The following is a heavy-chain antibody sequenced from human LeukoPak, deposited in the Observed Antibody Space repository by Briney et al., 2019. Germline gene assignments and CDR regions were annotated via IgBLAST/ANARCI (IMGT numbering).Heavy chain of an antibody. CDR1: GGSFSGYY. D-gene: IGHD6-13*01. V-gene: IGHV4-34*01. CDR2: INHSGST. Sequence: PSETLSLTCAVYGGSFSGYYWSWIRQPPGEGLEWIGEINHSGSTNYNPSLKSRVTISVDTSKNQFSLKLSSGTAADTAVYYCARGSAAAPQRGWGQGTLVTVSS. CDR3: ARGSAAAPQRG. J-gene: IGHJ4*02.